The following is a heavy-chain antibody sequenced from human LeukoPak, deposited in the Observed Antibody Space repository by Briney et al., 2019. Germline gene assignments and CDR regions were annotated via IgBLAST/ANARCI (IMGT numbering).Heavy chain of an antibody. CDR1: GFTFRAYE. CDR2: ISTSGSSK. V-gene: IGHV3-48*03. Sequence: GGSLRLSCAASGFTFRAYEMNWVRQAPGKGLEWLSYISTSGSSKYYADSVKGRFTISRDNAKNSLYLQMNSLRAEDTAVYYCARYAEATRRWFDPWGQGTLVTVSS. CDR3: ARYAEATRRWFDP. J-gene: IGHJ5*02. D-gene: IGHD1-26*01.